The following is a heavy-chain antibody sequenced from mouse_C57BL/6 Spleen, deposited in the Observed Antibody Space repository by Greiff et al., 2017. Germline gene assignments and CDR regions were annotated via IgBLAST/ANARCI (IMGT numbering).Heavy chain of an antibody. CDR3: ARGKFHYYGSSPYAMDY. V-gene: IGHV1-85*01. CDR1: GYTFTSYD. D-gene: IGHD1-1*01. J-gene: IGHJ4*01. Sequence: QVHVKQSGPELVKPGASVKLSCKASGYTFTSYDINWVKQRPGQGLEWIGWIYPRDGSTKYNEKFKGKATLTVDTSSSTAYMELHSLPSEDSAVYFCARGKFHYYGSSPYAMDYWGQGTSVTVSS. CDR2: IYPRDGST.